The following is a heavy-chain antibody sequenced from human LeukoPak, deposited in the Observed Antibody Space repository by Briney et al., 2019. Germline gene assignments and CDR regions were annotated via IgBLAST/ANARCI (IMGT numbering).Heavy chain of an antibody. CDR1: GASISSSSYY. CDR2: IYYSGST. Sequence: SETLSLTCTVSGASISSSSYYWGWIRQPPGKGLEWIGSIYYSGSTYYNPSLKSRVTISVDTSKNQFSLKLSSVTAADTAVYYCATSGTLAAAGIHWFDPWGQGTLVTVSS. CDR3: ATSGTLAAAGIHWFDP. V-gene: IGHV4-39*07. D-gene: IGHD6-13*01. J-gene: IGHJ5*02.